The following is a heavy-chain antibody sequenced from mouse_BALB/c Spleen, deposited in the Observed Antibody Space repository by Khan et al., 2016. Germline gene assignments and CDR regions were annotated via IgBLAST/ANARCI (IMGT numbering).Heavy chain of an antibody. CDR2: INTYSGET. CDR3: ARRRQLDLYYAMDY. Sequence: QIQLVESGPDLKKPGETVTISCKASGYYFTNYGMNWVKQAPGKSLQWMGWINTYSGETTYTDDFKRRIAFSLETSISHAYLQINYLTNEDMSTYICARRRQLDLYYAMDYWGQGTSVTVYS. D-gene: IGHD6-1*01. CDR1: GYYFTNYG. J-gene: IGHJ4*01. V-gene: IGHV9-1*02.